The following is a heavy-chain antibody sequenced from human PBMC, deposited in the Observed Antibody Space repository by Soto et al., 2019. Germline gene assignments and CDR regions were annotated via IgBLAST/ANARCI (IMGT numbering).Heavy chain of an antibody. Sequence: GGSLRLSCAASGFTFSLYAMCCDRQAPGKGLEWVLAISPSAGDTYYADSVTGRFTISRDNSRDTLYLQMNSLRADDTAVYYCVKSDRKDFWGQGTLVTVSS. CDR3: VKSDRKDF. V-gene: IGHV3-23*01. CDR2: ISPSAGDT. J-gene: IGHJ4*02. D-gene: IGHD2-15*01. CDR1: GFTFSLYA.